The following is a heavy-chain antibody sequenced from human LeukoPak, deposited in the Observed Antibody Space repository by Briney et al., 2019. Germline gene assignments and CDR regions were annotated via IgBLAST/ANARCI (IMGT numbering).Heavy chain of an antibody. V-gene: IGHV6-1*01. CDR1: GDSVSNSIAA. CDR3: AREGHWVVGPTSGFDY. CDR2: TYYRSKWDS. Sequence: SRALSDTLAISGDSVSNSIAAWSWTRHSPSRGLEWLRQTYYRSKWDSNYAVSVKSRITISPDTSKNPFSLQLNTVRAEDTAVYYCAREGHWVVGPTSGFDYWGQGTLVTVSS. D-gene: IGHD1-26*01. J-gene: IGHJ4*01.